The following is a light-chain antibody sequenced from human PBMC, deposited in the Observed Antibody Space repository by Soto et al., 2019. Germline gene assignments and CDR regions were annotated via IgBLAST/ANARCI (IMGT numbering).Light chain of an antibody. Sequence: QSVLTQPPSASGTPGQRITISCSGSSSNIGSHTVNWHQQVPGTAPKLLIYSNNERPSGVPDRFSGSKSGTSASLAISVLQSGDEADYYCAAWDDSLNGVIFGGGTKVTVL. V-gene: IGLV1-44*01. CDR3: AAWDDSLNGVI. J-gene: IGLJ2*01. CDR2: SNN. CDR1: SSNIGSHT.